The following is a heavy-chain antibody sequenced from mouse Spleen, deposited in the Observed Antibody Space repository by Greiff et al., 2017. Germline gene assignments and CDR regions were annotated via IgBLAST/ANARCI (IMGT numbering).Heavy chain of an antibody. CDR1: GYTFTDYY. J-gene: IGHJ2*01. Sequence: VQLQQSGAELVRPGASVKLSCKASGYTFTDYYINWVKQRPGQGLEWIARIYPGSGNTYYNEKFKGKATLTAEKSSSTAYMQLSSLTSEDSAVYFCARGGDQVYFDYWGQGTTLTVSS. CDR2: IYPGSGNT. V-gene: IGHV1-76*01. CDR3: ARGGDQVYFDY.